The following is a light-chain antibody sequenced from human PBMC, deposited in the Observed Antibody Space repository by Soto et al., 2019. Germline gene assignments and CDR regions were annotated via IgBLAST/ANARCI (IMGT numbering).Light chain of an antibody. V-gene: IGLV6-57*02. CDR2: EDN. CDR3: QSYDSSNWV. Sequence: NFMLTQPHSVSESPGKTVTISCTGSXGSIASNYVQWYQQRPGSAPTTVIYEDNQRPSGVPDRFSGSIDSSSNSASLTISGLKTEDEADYYCQSYDSSNWVFGGGTKLTVL. CDR1: XGSIASNY. J-gene: IGLJ3*02.